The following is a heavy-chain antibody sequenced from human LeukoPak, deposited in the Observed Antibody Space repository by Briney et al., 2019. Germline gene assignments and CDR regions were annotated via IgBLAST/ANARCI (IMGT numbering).Heavy chain of an antibody. CDR1: GGSISSYY. V-gene: IGHV4-59*01. D-gene: IGHD5-12*01. CDR3: ARGFDSKSTYFDY. J-gene: IGHJ4*02. Sequence: KPSETLSLSCTVPGGSISSYYWNWIRQPPGKGLEWIGYISYSGSTNYNPSLKSRVTISLDTSKNQFSLKLRSVTAADTAVYYCARGFDSKSTYFDYWGQGTLVTVSS. CDR2: ISYSGST.